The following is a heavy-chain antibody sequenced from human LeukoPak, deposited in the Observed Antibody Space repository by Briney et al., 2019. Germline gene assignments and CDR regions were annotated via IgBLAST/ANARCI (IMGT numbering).Heavy chain of an antibody. D-gene: IGHD2-8*01. V-gene: IGHV4-34*01. CDR1: GGSFSGYY. CDR2: INHSGST. J-gene: IGHJ6*03. Sequence: SETLSLTCAVYGGSFSGYYWSWIRQPPGKGLEWIGEINHSGSTNYNPSLKSRVTISVDTSKNQFSLKLSSVTAADTAVYYCARGDCTNGVCPNYYMDVWGKGTTVTVS. CDR3: ARGDCTNGVCPNYYMDV.